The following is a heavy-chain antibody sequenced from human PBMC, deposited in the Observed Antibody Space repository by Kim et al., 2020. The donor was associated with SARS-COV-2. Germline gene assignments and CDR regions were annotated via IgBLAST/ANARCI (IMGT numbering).Heavy chain of an antibody. V-gene: IGHV3-43*01. Sequence: YADSVKGRFTISRDNSKNALYLQMNSLRTEDTALYYCAKDSSLYVAAPDYWGQGTLVTVSS. J-gene: IGHJ4*02. CDR3: AKDSSLYVAAPDY. D-gene: IGHD6-19*01.